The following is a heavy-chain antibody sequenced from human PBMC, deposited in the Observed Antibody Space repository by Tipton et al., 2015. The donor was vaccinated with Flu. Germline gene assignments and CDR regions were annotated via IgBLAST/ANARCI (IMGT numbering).Heavy chain of an antibody. CDR2: IYYSGST. V-gene: IGHV4-39*01. CDR3: ARLLRMVVRGNNWFDP. D-gene: IGHD3-10*01. Sequence: TLSLTCAVYGGSISSSSYYWGWIRQPPGKGLEWIGSIYYSGSTYYNPSLKSRVTISVDTSKNQFSLKLSSVTAADTAVYYCARLLRMVVRGNNWFDPWGQGTLVTVSS. J-gene: IGHJ5*02. CDR1: GGSISSSSYY.